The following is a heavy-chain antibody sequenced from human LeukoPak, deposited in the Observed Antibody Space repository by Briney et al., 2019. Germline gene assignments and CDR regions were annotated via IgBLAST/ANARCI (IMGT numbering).Heavy chain of an antibody. CDR1: GGSISSGGYS. J-gene: IGHJ5*02. Sequence: PSESLSLTCAVSGGSISSGGYSWSWIRQPPGKGLEWIGYIYHSGSTYYNPSLKSRVTISVDRSKNQFSLKLSSVTAADTAVYYCAREDTTGYNWFDPWGQGTLVTVSS. D-gene: IGHD1-1*01. CDR3: AREDTTGYNWFDP. CDR2: IYHSGST. V-gene: IGHV4-30-2*01.